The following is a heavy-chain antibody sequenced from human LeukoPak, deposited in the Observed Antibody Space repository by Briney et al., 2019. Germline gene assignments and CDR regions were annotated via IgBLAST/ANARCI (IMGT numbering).Heavy chain of an antibody. CDR1: GYTFTVYY. V-gene: IGHV1-69*13. Sequence: ASVKVSCKASGYTFTVYYMHWVRQAPGQGREWMGGIIPIFGTANYAQKFQGRVTITADESTSTAYMELSSLRSEDTAVYYCARDSSGGSTFDYWGQGTLVTVSS. CDR3: ARDSSGGSTFDY. D-gene: IGHD1-26*01. J-gene: IGHJ4*02. CDR2: IIPIFGTA.